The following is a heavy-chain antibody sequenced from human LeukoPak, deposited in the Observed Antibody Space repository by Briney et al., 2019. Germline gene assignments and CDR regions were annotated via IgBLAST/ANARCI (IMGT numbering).Heavy chain of an antibody. CDR2: ISYDGNTK. J-gene: IGHJ6*02. CDR3: AKVGSPMVATTMDV. CDR1: GFTFSTYG. D-gene: IGHD5-12*01. Sequence: PGGSLRPSYAASGFTFSTYGMHWVRQAPGRGLEWVAVISYDGNTKYYADSVKGRFTISRDNSKNTLYLQMSSLRAEDTAVYYCAKVGSPMVATTMDVWGQGTTVTVSS. V-gene: IGHV3-30*18.